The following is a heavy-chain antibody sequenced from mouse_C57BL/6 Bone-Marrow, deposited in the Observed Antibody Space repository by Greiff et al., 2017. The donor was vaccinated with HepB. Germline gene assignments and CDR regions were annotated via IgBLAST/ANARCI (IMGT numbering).Heavy chain of an antibody. V-gene: IGHV1-54*01. CDR1: GYAFTNYL. J-gene: IGHJ1*03. Sequence: VQLQQSGAELVRPGTSVKVSCKASGYAFTNYLIEWVKQRPGQGLEWIGVINPGSGGTNYNEKFKGKATLTADKSSSTAYMQLSSLTSEDSAVYFCARALYYGSSPSYFDVWGTGTTVTVSS. CDR2: INPGSGGT. CDR3: ARALYYGSSPSYFDV. D-gene: IGHD1-1*01.